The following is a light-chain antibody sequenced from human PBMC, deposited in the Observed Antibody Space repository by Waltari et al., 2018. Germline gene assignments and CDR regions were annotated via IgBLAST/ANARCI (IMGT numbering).Light chain of an antibody. V-gene: IGLV2-11*01. Sequence: QSALTQPRSVSGSPGQSVTISCTGTSSDGGGYNYVSWYHQPPGKAPKLMIYDVSKRPSGVPDRFSGSKSGNTASLTISGLQAEDEADYYCCSYAGSYTWVFGGGTKLTVL. CDR2: DVS. J-gene: IGLJ3*02. CDR3: CSYAGSYTWV. CDR1: SSDGGGYNY.